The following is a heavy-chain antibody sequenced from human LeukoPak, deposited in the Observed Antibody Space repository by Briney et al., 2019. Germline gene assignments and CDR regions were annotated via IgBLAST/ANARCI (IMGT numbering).Heavy chain of an antibody. D-gene: IGHD2-21*02. Sequence: PGGSLRLSCAASGFTFSNYVMSWVRQAPGKGLEWVSGISGSGGSTYYADSVKGRFTISRGNSKNTLYLEMNSLRAEDTAVYYCAKDGDQVMVTKLDYWGQGTLVTVSS. CDR1: GFTFSNYV. V-gene: IGHV3-23*01. J-gene: IGHJ4*02. CDR2: ISGSGGST. CDR3: AKDGDQVMVTKLDY.